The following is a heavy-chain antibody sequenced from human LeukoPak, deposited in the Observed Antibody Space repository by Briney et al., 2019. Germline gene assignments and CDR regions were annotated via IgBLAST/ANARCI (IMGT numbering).Heavy chain of an antibody. J-gene: IGHJ5*02. CDR1: GFTFSSYG. CDR2: IRYDGSNK. Sequence: GGSLRLSCTASGFTFSSYGMHWVRQAPGKGLEWVAFIRYDGSNKYYADSVKGRFTISGDNSKNTLYLQMNSLRAEDTAVYYCAKERSGWYHWFDPWGQGTLVTVSS. V-gene: IGHV3-30*02. D-gene: IGHD6-19*01. CDR3: AKERSGWYHWFDP.